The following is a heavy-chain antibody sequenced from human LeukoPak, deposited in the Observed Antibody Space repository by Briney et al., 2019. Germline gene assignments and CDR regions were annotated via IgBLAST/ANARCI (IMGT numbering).Heavy chain of an antibody. CDR3: ARDGVAAAGTNRYYYYGMGV. V-gene: IGHV4-4*07. CDR2: IYTSGST. J-gene: IGHJ6*02. D-gene: IGHD6-13*01. Sequence: SETLSLTCTVSGGSISSYYWSWIRQPAGKGLEWIGRIYTSGSTNYNPSLKSRVTMSVDTSKNQFSLKLSSVTAADTAVYYCARDGVAAAGTNRYYYYGMGVWGQGTTVTVSS. CDR1: GGSISSYY.